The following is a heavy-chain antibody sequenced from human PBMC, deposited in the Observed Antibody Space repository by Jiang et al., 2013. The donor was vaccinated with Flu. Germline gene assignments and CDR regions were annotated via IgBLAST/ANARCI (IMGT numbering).Heavy chain of an antibody. CDR2: ISSSTIYI. CDR1: GFTFSSYS. Sequence: SGGGLVKPGGSLRLSCAASGFTFSSYSMNWVRQAPGKGLEWVSSISSSTIYINYADSVKGRFTISRDNAKNSLYLQMNSLRAEDTAVYYCARVSGYADLDYWGQGTLVTVSS. D-gene: IGHD5-18*01. J-gene: IGHJ4*02. CDR3: ARVSGYADLDY. V-gene: IGHV3-21*01.